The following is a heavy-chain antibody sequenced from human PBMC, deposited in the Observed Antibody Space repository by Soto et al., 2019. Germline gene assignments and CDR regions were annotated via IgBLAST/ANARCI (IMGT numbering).Heavy chain of an antibody. CDR3: AKDLLKTHYGGTPYYGMDV. CDR2: IYYSGST. V-gene: IGHV4-59*01. J-gene: IGHJ6*02. Sequence: SETLSLTCTLSGGSISTYYWSWIRQPPGKGLEWIGYIYYSGSTNYNPSLKSRVTISVDTSKNQFSLKVSSVTAADTAVYYCAKDLLKTHYGGTPYYGMDVWGQGTTVTVSS. CDR1: GGSISTYY. D-gene: IGHD4-17*01.